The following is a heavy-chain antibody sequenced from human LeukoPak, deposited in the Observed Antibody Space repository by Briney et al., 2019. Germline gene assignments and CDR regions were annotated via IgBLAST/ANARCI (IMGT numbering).Heavy chain of an antibody. CDR1: GSTFSDYY. CDR3: ASLRGVNR. V-gene: IGHV3-11*01. Sequence: TPGGSLRLSRAASGSTFSDYYMSWIRQPPGKGLEWVSYISSSGTTIYYADSVRGRFTVSRDNAKNSLYLQMDSLSAEDTAVYCCASLRGVNRWGQGTLVTVSS. CDR2: ISSSGTTI. D-gene: IGHD3-10*01. J-gene: IGHJ4*02.